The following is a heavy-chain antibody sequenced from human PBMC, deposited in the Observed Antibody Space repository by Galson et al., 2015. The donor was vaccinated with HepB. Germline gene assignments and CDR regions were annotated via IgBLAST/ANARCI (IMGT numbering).Heavy chain of an antibody. V-gene: IGHV3-23*01. Sequence: SLRLSCAASGFTFSNYAMSWVRQAPGKGLEWVSSIRGSGSRTYYADSVKGRFTISRDNSKNTLYLQMNSLRAEDTAVYYCAKGGDDIRSLEWLLDRNGMDVWGQGTTVTVSS. CDR1: GFTFSNYA. CDR3: AKGGDDIRSLEWLLDRNGMDV. J-gene: IGHJ6*02. D-gene: IGHD3-3*01. CDR2: IRGSGSRT.